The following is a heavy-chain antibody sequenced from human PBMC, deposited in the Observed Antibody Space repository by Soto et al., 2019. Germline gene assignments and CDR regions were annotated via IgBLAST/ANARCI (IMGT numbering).Heavy chain of an antibody. Sequence: GGSLRLSCVGSGFTLNNYGVHWVRQAPGKGLEWVALMWYDGLRQTYLDSVRGRFTVSRDSSTNTIYLQMNSLRVEDTGNYFCVPETTPPFFDSWGQGTPVTVSS. CDR1: GFTLNNYG. CDR2: MWYDGLRQ. J-gene: IGHJ4*02. D-gene: IGHD2-15*01. V-gene: IGHV3-33*03. CDR3: VPETTPPFFDS.